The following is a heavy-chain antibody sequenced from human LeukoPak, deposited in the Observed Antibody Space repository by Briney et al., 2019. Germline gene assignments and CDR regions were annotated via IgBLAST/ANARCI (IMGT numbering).Heavy chain of an antibody. Sequence: KPSETLSLTCTVSGGSISSYYWSWIRQPPGKGLEWIGYIYYSGSTNYNPSLKSRVTISVDTSKNQFSLKLSSVTAADTAVYYCARHSAGGSYGEIDPWGQGTLVTVSS. V-gene: IGHV4-59*08. J-gene: IGHJ5*02. CDR3: ARHSAGGSYGEIDP. CDR2: IYYSGST. D-gene: IGHD3-16*01. CDR1: GGSISSYY.